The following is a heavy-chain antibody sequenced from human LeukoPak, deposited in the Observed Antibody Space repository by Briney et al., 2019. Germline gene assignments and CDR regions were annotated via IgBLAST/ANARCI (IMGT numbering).Heavy chain of an antibody. CDR3: ARANNYGSGNSLKAENKYYYYYYMDV. CDR1: GYTFTGYY. Sequence: ASVKVSCKASGYTFTGYYMHWVRQAPGQGLEWMGWINPNSGGTNYAQKFQGRVTMTRDTSTSTAYMELRSLRSDDTAVYYCARANNYGSGNSLKAENKYYYYYYMDVWGKGTTVTISS. J-gene: IGHJ6*03. V-gene: IGHV1-2*02. CDR2: INPNSGGT. D-gene: IGHD3-10*01.